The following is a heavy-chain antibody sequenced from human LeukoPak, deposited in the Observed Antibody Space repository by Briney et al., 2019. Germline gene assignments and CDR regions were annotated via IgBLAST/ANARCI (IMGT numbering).Heavy chain of an antibody. CDR1: GFTFSSYA. CDR3: ASFSIAVAGTRGAFDI. J-gene: IGHJ3*02. CDR2: VSSNGGST. D-gene: IGHD6-19*01. V-gene: IGHV3-64*01. Sequence: GGSLRLSCAASGFTFSSYAMHWVRQAPGKGLEYVSAVSSNGGSTYYANSVKGRFTISRDNSKNTLYLQMGSLRAEDMAVYYCASFSIAVAGTRGAFDIWGQGTMVTVSS.